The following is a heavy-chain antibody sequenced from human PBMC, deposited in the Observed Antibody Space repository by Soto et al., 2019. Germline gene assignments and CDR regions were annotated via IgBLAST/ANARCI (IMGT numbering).Heavy chain of an antibody. D-gene: IGHD1-1*01. CDR2: ISAYNGKT. J-gene: IGHJ4*02. CDR1: GYTFTRYG. V-gene: IGHV1-18*01. Sequence: QVKLVQSGAEVKKPGASVKVSCKASGYTFTRYGISWVRQAPGQGLEWMGWISAYNGKTIYAQKLTVRVTMTTGTYPSTACMELRSLRSNDPAMSDCAREEPPSVNWGQGTLLTVSS. CDR3: AREEPPSVN.